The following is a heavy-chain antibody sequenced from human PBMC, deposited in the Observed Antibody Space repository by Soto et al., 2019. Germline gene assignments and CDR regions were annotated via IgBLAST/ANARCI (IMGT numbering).Heavy chain of an antibody. J-gene: IGHJ4*02. V-gene: IGHV1-69*01. Sequence: QVQLVQSGAEVKEPGSAVKVSCKAPADSFSSYGISWVRQAPGQGLEWMGGIIPIFGTTNYAEKFQGRVPITADEATNTAYMELSSLRSEDTALYYCARGFPDGWVEPGVVRGYLDTWGRGTLVTVSS. CDR1: ADSFSSYG. D-gene: IGHD3-3*01. CDR2: IIPIFGTT. CDR3: ARGFPDGWVEPGVVRGYLDT.